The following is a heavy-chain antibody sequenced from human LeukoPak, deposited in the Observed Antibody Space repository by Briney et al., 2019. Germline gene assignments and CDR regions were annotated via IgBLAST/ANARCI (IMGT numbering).Heavy chain of an antibody. J-gene: IGHJ4*02. D-gene: IGHD6-13*01. V-gene: IGHV4-39*01. CDR1: GGSISNSYYY. CDR2: IYYSGTT. Sequence: SETLSLTCTVSGGSISNSYYYWGWTRQPPGEALEWIGSIYYSGTTYYKPSLKSRVTISVDTSKNQFSLRLSSVTAADTAVYYCASGVSSSWYYFDYWGQGTLVTVSS. CDR3: ASGVSSSWYYFDY.